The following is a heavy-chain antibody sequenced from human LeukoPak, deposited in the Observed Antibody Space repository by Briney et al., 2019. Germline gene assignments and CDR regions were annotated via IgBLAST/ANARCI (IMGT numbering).Heavy chain of an antibody. J-gene: IGHJ6*04. Sequence: ASVKVSCKASGYTFTSYDINWVRQATGQGLEWMGWMNPNSGNTGYAQKFQGRVTMTEDTSTDTAYMELSSLRSEDTAVYYCATAAILTNYYYYGMDVWGKGTTVTVSS. CDR1: GYTFTSYD. D-gene: IGHD3-9*01. CDR2: MNPNSGNT. CDR3: ATAAILTNYYYYGMDV. V-gene: IGHV1-8*01.